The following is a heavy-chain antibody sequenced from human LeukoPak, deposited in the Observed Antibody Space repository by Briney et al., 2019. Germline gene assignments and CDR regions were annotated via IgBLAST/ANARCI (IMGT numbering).Heavy chain of an antibody. D-gene: IGHD6-19*01. CDR1: GFTFSSYG. CDR2: VWYDGTNK. CDR3: ARDPGVRCLVGFDY. V-gene: IGHV3-33*01. J-gene: IGHJ4*02. Sequence: PGRSLSLSCAASGFTFSSYGLHWVRQAPGKGLEWVADVWYDGTNKYYADSVKGRFTISRDNSKNTLYLQMNSLRAEDTAVYYCARDPGVRCLVGFDYWGQGTLVTVSS.